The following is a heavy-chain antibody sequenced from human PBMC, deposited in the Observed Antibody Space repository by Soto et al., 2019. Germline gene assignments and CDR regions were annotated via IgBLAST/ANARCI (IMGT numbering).Heavy chain of an antibody. Sequence: PSETLSLTCTVSGGYISRGDYYCSWIRQPPGKGLEWIGYIYYSGSTYYNPSLKGRVTLSVDTSKNQFSLKLSSVTAADTAVYYCAREVGWWLLRSKGAFDIWGHGTTVPS. D-gene: IGHD3-22*01. J-gene: IGHJ3*02. CDR1: GGYISRGDYY. CDR2: IYYSGST. V-gene: IGHV4-30-4*01. CDR3: AREVGWWLLRSKGAFDI.